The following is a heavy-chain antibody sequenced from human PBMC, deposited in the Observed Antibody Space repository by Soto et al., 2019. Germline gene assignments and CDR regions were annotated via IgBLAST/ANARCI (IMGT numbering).Heavy chain of an antibody. V-gene: IGHV4-39*02. D-gene: IGHD2-15*01. CDR1: GGSINNNNYY. Sequence: KSSGTLSRTCAVSGGSINNNNYYWAWIRQPPGKGLSWIASIYYDGSTYYNSSLKSRVTISRDTSKNHFSLSLTSVTAADTAVYYCATVLVGATRHPDSDSWGQGTLVTVSS. CDR3: ATVLVGATRHPDSDS. J-gene: IGHJ4*02. CDR2: IYYDGST.